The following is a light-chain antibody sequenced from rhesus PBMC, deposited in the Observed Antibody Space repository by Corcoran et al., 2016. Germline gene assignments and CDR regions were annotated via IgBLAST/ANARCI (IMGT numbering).Light chain of an antibody. CDR2: GAS. CDR3: QQSSNLFT. Sequence: ETVVTQSPATLALSPGERATLSCRASQRVGSYLAWYHLKPGQAPRLLNFGASSRATGIPGMFSGSGSGTDFTLTISSLEPEVVGVYYCQQSSNLFTFGPGTKLDIK. J-gene: IGKJ3*01. V-gene: IGKV3-24*04. CDR1: QRVGSY.